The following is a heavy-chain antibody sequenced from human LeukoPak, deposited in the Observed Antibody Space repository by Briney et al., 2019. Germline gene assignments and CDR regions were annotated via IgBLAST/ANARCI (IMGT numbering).Heavy chain of an antibody. D-gene: IGHD3-16*01. J-gene: IGHJ4*02. Sequence: GGSLRLSCAASGFTFSSYAMHWVRQAPGKGLEWVAVISYDGSNKYYADSVKGRFTISRDNSKNTLYLQMNSLRAEDTAVYYCAREGGGPFDYWGQGTLVTVSS. V-gene: IGHV3-30*04. CDR1: GFTFSSYA. CDR3: AREGGGPFDY. CDR2: ISYDGSNK.